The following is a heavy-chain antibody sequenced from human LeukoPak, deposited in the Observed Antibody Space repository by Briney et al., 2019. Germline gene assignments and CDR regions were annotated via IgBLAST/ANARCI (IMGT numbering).Heavy chain of an antibody. CDR2: ISAYNGNT. Sequence: EASVKVSCKASGYTFTSYGISWVRQALGQGLEWMGWISAYNGNTNYAQKLQGRVTITADTSTDTAYMELSSLRSEDTAVYYCATDRIVVVPAAIEHAFDIWGQGTMVTVSS. CDR3: ATDRIVVVPAAIEHAFDI. V-gene: IGHV1-18*01. D-gene: IGHD2-2*02. J-gene: IGHJ3*02. CDR1: GYTFTSYG.